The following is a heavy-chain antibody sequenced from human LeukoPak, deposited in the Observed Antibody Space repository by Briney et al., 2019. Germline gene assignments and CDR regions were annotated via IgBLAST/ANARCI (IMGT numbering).Heavy chain of an antibody. V-gene: IGHV3-23*01. CDR2: ISGSGGST. J-gene: IGHJ6*03. CDR1: GFTFSSYA. CDR3: AKGVSSWDPTFYYYYYYMDV. Sequence: GGSLRLSCAASGFTFSSYAMSWVRQAPGKGLEWVSAISGSGGSTYYADSVKGRFTISRDNSKNTLYLQMNSLRAEDTAVYYCAKGVSSWDPTFYYYYYYMDVWGKGTTVTISS. D-gene: IGHD6-13*01.